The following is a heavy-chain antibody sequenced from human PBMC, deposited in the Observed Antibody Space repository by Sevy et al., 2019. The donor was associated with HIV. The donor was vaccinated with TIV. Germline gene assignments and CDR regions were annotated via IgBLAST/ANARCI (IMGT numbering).Heavy chain of an antibody. D-gene: IGHD3-10*01. CDR3: ARDRTYGSFIDY. Sequence: GGSLRLSCAASGFNFSTYNMNWVGQAPGKGLEWVSSIWSSSSYIYYADSVKGRFTISRDNAKNSLYLQMNSLKVEDTAVYYCARDRTYGSFIDYWGQGSLVTVSS. V-gene: IGHV3-21*01. CDR1: GFNFSTYN. J-gene: IGHJ4*02. CDR2: IWSSSSYI.